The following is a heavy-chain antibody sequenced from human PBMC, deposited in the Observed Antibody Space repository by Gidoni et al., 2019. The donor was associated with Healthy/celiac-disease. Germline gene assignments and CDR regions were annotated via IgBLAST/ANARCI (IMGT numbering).Heavy chain of an antibody. CDR1: GGSFSGYY. CDR2: INHSGST. CDR3: ARDIIVVVPAAKYYYYYYGMDV. D-gene: IGHD2-2*01. V-gene: IGHV4-34*01. J-gene: IGHJ6*02. Sequence: QVQLQQWGAGLLKPSETLSLTCAVYGGSFSGYYWSWIRQPPGKGLEWIGEINHSGSTNYNPSLKSRVTISVDTSKNQFSLKLSSVTAADTAVYYCARDIIVVVPAAKYYYYYYGMDVWGQGTTVTVSS.